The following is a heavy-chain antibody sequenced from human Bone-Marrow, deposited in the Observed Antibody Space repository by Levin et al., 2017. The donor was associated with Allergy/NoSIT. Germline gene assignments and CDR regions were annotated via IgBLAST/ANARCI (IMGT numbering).Heavy chain of an antibody. CDR1: GFPFSTCG. J-gene: IGHJ6*02. V-gene: IGHV3-21*01. CDR3: ARAAGAAGRGGMDV. Sequence: GGSLRLSCATSGFPFSTCGMAWVRQAPGKGLEWVASITTTSNYIHYADSVKGRFTISRDNANNSLSLQMNRLRGEDTAVYYCARAAGAAGRGGMDVWGQGAAVTVSS. D-gene: IGHD6-13*01. CDR2: ITTTSNYI.